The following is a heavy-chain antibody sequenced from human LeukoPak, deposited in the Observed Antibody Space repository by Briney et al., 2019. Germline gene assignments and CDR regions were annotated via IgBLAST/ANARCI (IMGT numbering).Heavy chain of an antibody. CDR3: AKDRDYYDSSGYPPYNWFDP. J-gene: IGHJ5*02. V-gene: IGHV3-23*01. CDR2: ISGRGGST. D-gene: IGHD3-22*01. CDR1: GFTFSSYA. Sequence: GGSLRLSCAASGFTFSSYAMSWVRQAPGKGLEWVSAISGRGGSTYYADSVRGRFTISRDNSKNTLYLQMNSLRAEDTAVYYCAKDRDYYDSSGYPPYNWFDPWGQGTLVTVSS.